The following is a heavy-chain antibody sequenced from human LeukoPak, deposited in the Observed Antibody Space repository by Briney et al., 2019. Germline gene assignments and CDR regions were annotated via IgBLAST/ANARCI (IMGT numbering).Heavy chain of an antibody. Sequence: SVKVSCKASGGTFSSYAISWVRQAPGQGLEWMGRIIPIFGTANYAQKFQGGVTITTDESTSTAYMELSSLRSEDTAVYYCARGYCSGGSCYFDYWGQGTLVTVSS. V-gene: IGHV1-69*05. D-gene: IGHD2-15*01. CDR2: IIPIFGTA. CDR1: GGTFSSYA. J-gene: IGHJ4*02. CDR3: ARGYCSGGSCYFDY.